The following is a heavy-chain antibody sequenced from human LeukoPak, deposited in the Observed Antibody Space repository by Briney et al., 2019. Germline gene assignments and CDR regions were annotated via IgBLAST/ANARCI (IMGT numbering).Heavy chain of an antibody. CDR1: GFTFSTYS. J-gene: IGHJ4*02. Sequence: GGSLRLSCSASGFTFSTYSMNWVRQAPGKGLEWVSTIRYDGSKEYYADSVRGRFTISRDNSGNTLFLQMNSLGAEDTAVYYCVRDTITYDIFTGSPDYWGQGTLVIVSS. V-gene: IGHV3-33*08. CDR3: VRDTITYDIFTGSPDY. CDR2: IRYDGSKE. D-gene: IGHD3-9*01.